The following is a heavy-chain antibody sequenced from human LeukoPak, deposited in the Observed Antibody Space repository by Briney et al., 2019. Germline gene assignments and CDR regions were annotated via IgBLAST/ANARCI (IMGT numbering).Heavy chain of an antibody. V-gene: IGHV3-23*01. D-gene: IGHD2-21*02. CDR1: GFTFSSYA. CDR3: AKETNNCGGDCYLTEYFQH. Sequence: GGSLRLSCAASGFTFSSYAMSWVRQAPGKGLEWVSAISGSGGSTYYADSVTGRFTISRDNSKNTLYLQMNSLRAEDTAVYYCAKETNNCGGDCYLTEYFQHWGQGTLVTVSS. J-gene: IGHJ1*01. CDR2: ISGSGGST.